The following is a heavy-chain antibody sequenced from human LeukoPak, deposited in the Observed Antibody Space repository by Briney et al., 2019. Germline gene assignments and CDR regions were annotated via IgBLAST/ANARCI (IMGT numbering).Heavy chain of an antibody. Sequence: GGSLRLSCAASGFTFSSYAMHWVRQAPGKGLEWVALILYDGSNKYYADSVKGRFTISRDNAENSLYLQMNSLRAEDTAVYYCARDVQIDYWGPGTLVTVSS. D-gene: IGHD1-1*01. CDR3: ARDVQIDY. CDR2: ILYDGSNK. V-gene: IGHV3-30-3*01. CDR1: GFTFSSYA. J-gene: IGHJ4*02.